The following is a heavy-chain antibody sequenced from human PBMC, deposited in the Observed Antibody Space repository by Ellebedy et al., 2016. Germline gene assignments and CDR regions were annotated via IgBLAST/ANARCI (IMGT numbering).Heavy chain of an antibody. D-gene: IGHD5-18*01. CDR2: IKSKTDGGAA. Sequence: GESLKISCAASGFTFSNAWMNWVRQAPGKGVEWVGRIKSKTDGGAADYAAPVKGRFTISRDDSKNTLYLQMNSLKTEDTAVYFCTTVYRYNYDSVWGQGTLVTVSS. J-gene: IGHJ4*02. CDR1: GFTFSNAW. CDR3: TTVYRYNYDSV. V-gene: IGHV3-15*01.